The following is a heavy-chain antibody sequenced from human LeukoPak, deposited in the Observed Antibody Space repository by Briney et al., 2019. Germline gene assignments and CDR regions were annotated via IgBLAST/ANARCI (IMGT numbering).Heavy chain of an antibody. CDR2: INPKSGGT. CDR1: GHTFSNYY. Sequence: ASVKVSCKTSGHTFSNYYMHWVRQAPGQGPEWMGWINPKSGGTDYAQRFQGRVTMTRDTSISTAYMELSGLGSDDTAVYYCARDGVYSTNFDAFDIWGQGTMVTVSS. V-gene: IGHV1-2*02. D-gene: IGHD6-13*01. J-gene: IGHJ3*02. CDR3: ARDGVYSTNFDAFDI.